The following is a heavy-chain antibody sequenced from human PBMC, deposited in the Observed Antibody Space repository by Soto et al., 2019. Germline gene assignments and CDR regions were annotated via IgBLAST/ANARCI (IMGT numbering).Heavy chain of an antibody. J-gene: IGHJ4*02. Sequence: SETLSLTXTVSGASMSEYFWSWIRQSPGKGLEWIGYIYYLGSTDYNPSLKSRVTISVDTSKRQFSLRLTSVTAADTAVYYCARDGYDGSGSPYPAFWGPGTQVTVSS. D-gene: IGHD3-10*01. V-gene: IGHV4-59*01. CDR1: GASMSEYF. CDR2: IYYLGST. CDR3: ARDGYDGSGSPYPAF.